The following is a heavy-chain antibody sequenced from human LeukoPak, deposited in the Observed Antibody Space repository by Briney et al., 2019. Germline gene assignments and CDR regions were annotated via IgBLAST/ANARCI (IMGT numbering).Heavy chain of an antibody. J-gene: IGHJ6*04. CDR3: ARVPRYCSGGSCPRGYYYYGMDV. V-gene: IGHV3-33*01. CDR1: GFTFSSYG. D-gene: IGHD2-15*01. Sequence: GGSLRLSCAASGFTFSSYGMHWVRQAPGKGLEWVAVIWYDGSNKYYADSVKGRFTISRDNSKNTLYLQMNSLRAEDTAVYYCARVPRYCSGGSCPRGYYYYGMDVWGEGTTVTVSS. CDR2: IWYDGSNK.